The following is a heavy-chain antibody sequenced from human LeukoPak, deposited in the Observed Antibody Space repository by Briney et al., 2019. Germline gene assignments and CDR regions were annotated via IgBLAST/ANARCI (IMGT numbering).Heavy chain of an antibody. Sequence: GASVKVSCKASGYTFTSYGISWVRQAPGQGLEWMGWISAYNGNTNYAQKLQGRVTMTTDTSTSTVHMELRSLRSDDTAVYYCARVDGSGSYLDSFDYWGQGTLVTVSS. J-gene: IGHJ4*02. CDR3: ARVDGSGSYLDSFDY. CDR2: ISAYNGNT. V-gene: IGHV1-18*01. D-gene: IGHD3-10*01. CDR1: GYTFTSYG.